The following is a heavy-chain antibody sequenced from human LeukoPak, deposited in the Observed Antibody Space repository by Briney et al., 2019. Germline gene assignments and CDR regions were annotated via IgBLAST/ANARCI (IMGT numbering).Heavy chain of an antibody. CDR2: INAGNGNT. V-gene: IGHV1-3*03. Sequence: ASVKVSCKASGYTFTTYVMHWVRQAPGQRLEWMGWINAGNGNTKYSQEFQGRVTMTRDTSTSTVYMELSSLRSEDTAVYYCARRVYDSSGYHLDYWGQGTLVTVSS. CDR1: GYTFTTYV. J-gene: IGHJ4*02. D-gene: IGHD3-22*01. CDR3: ARRVYDSSGYHLDY.